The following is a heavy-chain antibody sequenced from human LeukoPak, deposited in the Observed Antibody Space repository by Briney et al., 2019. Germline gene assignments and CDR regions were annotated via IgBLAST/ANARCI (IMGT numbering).Heavy chain of an antibody. CDR2: ISSSSSTI. D-gene: IGHD3-16*01. V-gene: IGHV3-48*01. CDR3: ARDPSRGGDPDDAFDI. CDR1: GFTFSSYS. J-gene: IGHJ3*02. Sequence: GGSLRLSCAASGFTFSSYSMNWIRQAPGKGLEWVSYISSSSSTIYYADSVKGRFTISRDNAKNPLYLQMNSLRAEDTAVYYCARDPSRGGDPDDAFDIWGQGTMVTVSS.